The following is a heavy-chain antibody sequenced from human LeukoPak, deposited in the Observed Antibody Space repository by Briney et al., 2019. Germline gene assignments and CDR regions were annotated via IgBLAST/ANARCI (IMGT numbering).Heavy chain of an antibody. CDR2: INHSGST. Sequence: TSETLSLTCAVYGGSFSGYYWSWIRQPPGKGLEWIGEINHSGSTNYNPSLKSRVTISVDTSKNQFSLKLSSVTAADTAVYYCARTKYYDFWSGYYPTSWGQGTLVTVSS. D-gene: IGHD3-3*01. J-gene: IGHJ5*02. CDR1: GGSFSGYY. V-gene: IGHV4-34*01. CDR3: ARTKYYDFWSGYYPTS.